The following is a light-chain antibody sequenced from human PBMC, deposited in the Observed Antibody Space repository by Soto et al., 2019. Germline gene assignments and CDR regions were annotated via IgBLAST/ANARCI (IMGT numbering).Light chain of an antibody. V-gene: IGKV1-27*01. CDR1: QDINNY. Sequence: DTQMTQSPSSLSASLGDRVTITCRASQDINNYLAWYQQRPGKVPKLLIYAASTLQSGVPSRFSGSGSGTDFTLTISSLQPEDVATYYCQKYDIAPRTFGGGTRGEIK. CDR3: QKYDIAPRT. CDR2: AAS. J-gene: IGKJ4*01.